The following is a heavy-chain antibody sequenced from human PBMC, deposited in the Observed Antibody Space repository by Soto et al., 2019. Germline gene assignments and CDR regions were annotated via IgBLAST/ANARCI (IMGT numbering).Heavy chain of an antibody. V-gene: IGHV5-51*01. CDR1: GYSFTSYW. J-gene: IGHJ3*02. CDR2: IYPGDSDT. Sequence: GESLKISCKGSGYSFTSYWIGWVRQMPGKGLEWMGIIYPGDSDTRYSPSFQGQVTISADKSISTAYLQWSSLKASDTAMYYCARHMGLGKSSWDAFDIWGQGTMVTVSS. D-gene: IGHD7-27*01. CDR3: ARHMGLGKSSWDAFDI.